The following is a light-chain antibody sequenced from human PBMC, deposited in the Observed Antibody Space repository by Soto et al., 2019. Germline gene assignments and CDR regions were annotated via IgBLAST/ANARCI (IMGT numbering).Light chain of an antibody. CDR3: QQYDSSPPT. Sequence: SVFAHASRTLSFPPGEGATHSCEDSQSGGSSHFAWYQQKPGQAPRLLIYGASSRATGVPHRFSGSGSGTDFTLTINRLEPEDFAVYYCQQYDSSPPTFGQGTKVDIK. CDR1: QSGGSSH. CDR2: GAS. J-gene: IGKJ1*01. V-gene: IGKV3-20*01.